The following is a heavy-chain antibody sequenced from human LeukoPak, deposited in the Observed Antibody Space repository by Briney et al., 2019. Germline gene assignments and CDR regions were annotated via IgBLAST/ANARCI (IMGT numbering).Heavy chain of an antibody. CDR3: ARGPREGFDY. V-gene: IGHV1-46*01. Sequence: GASVKVSCKASGYTFTIYYIHWVRQAPGQGLEWMGLINPSGGSTNYAQKFQGRVTMTRNTSISTAYMELSSLRSEDTAVYYCARGPREGFDYWGQGTLVTVSS. CDR1: GYTFTIYY. J-gene: IGHJ4*02. CDR2: INPSGGST. D-gene: IGHD1-26*01.